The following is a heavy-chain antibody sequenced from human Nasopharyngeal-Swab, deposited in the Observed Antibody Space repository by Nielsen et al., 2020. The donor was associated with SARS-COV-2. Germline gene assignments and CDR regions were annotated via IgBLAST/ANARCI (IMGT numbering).Heavy chain of an antibody. CDR3: ARGGYYRSSTSCYYYSGYYYGMDV. Sequence: SETLSLTCAVYGGSFSGYYWSWIRQPPGKGLDWIGEINHSGSTKYNPSLKSRVNISVDTSKNQFSLKVSSVTAADTAVYYCARGGYYRSSTSCYYYSGYYYGMDVWGQGTTVTVSS. CDR1: GGSFSGYY. J-gene: IGHJ6*02. V-gene: IGHV4-34*01. D-gene: IGHD2-2*01. CDR2: INHSGST.